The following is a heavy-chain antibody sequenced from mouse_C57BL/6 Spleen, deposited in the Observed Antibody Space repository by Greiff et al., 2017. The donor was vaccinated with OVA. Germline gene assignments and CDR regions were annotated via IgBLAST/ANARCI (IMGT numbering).Heavy chain of an antibody. CDR1: GYAFSSYW. CDR2: IYPGDGDT. V-gene: IGHV1-80*01. Sequence: LVESGAELVKPGASVKISCKASGYAFSSYWMNWVKQRPGKGLEWIGQIYPGDGDTNYNGKFKGKATLTADKSSSTAYMQLSSLTSEDSAVYFCARNRETNYFDYWGQGTTLTVSS. D-gene: IGHD2-14*01. CDR3: ARNRETNYFDY. J-gene: IGHJ2*01.